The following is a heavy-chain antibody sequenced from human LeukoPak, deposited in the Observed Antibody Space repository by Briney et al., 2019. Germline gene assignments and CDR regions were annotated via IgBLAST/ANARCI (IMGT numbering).Heavy chain of an antibody. CDR2: ISAYNGNT. J-gene: IGHJ4*02. CDR1: GYTFTSYG. D-gene: IGHD3-22*01. V-gene: IGHV1-18*01. CDR3: ARLGWYYYDSSGYLFDY. Sequence: ASVKVSCKASGYTFTSYGISWVRQAPGQGLEWMGWISAYNGNTNYAQKLQGRVTMTTDTSTSTAYMELRSLRSDDTAVYYCARLGWYYYDSSGYLFDYWGQGTLVTVSS.